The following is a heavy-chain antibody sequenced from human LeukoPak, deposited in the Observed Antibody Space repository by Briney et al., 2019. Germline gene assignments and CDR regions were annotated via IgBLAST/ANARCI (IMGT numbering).Heavy chain of an antibody. CDR2: IYPDDSDT. J-gene: IGHJ4*02. V-gene: IGHV5-51*01. Sequence: GESLNISCKGSGYTFPYYCIAWVRQMPGKGLEWMGIIYPDDSDTRYSPSFQGLVTISADKSITTAYLQWSSLKASDTAMYYCARLRSSSWYTVDYWGQGTLVTVSS. D-gene: IGHD6-13*01. CDR1: GYTFPYYC. CDR3: ARLRSSSWYTVDY.